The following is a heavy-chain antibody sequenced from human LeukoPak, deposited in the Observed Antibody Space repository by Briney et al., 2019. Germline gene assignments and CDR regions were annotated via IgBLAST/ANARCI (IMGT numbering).Heavy chain of an antibody. CDR2: ISGSGAST. CDR3: AKGKDGYGPETKRNSFDP. V-gene: IGHV3-23*01. D-gene: IGHD5-24*01. CDR1: GFTFSSYA. J-gene: IGHJ5*02. Sequence: GGSVSLSCAASGFTFSSYAMTWVRQPPGKGLEWVSAISGSGASTYSADSVKRRFTVSRDNSKNTLYLLMNSLRAEDTAAYYCAKGKDGYGPETKRNSFDPWGQGTLVTVSS.